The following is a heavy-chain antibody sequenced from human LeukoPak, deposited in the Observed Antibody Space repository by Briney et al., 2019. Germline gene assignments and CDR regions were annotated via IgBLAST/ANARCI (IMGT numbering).Heavy chain of an antibody. CDR3: ARAAASRLAWFDP. Sequence: SETLSLTCAVSGYSISSGYYWGWIRQPPGKGLEWIGSIYHSGSTYYNPSLKSRVTISVDTSKNQFSLKLSSVTAADTAVYYCARAAASRLAWFDPWGQGTLVTVSS. V-gene: IGHV4-38-2*01. J-gene: IGHJ5*02. CDR1: GYSISSGYY. D-gene: IGHD6-13*01. CDR2: IYHSGST.